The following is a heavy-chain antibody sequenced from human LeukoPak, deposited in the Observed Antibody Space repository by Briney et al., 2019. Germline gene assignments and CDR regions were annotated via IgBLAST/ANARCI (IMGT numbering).Heavy chain of an antibody. V-gene: IGHV3-30-3*01. CDR2: ISYDGNNK. Sequence: PGRSLRLSCAASGFTFSNYAMHWVRQAPGKALEGVAIISYDGNNKYHADSVKGRFTISRDNSKNTLYLQMNSLRAEDTAVYYCAREVTVTGPDRKFDYWGQGTLVTVSS. CDR1: GFTFSNYA. J-gene: IGHJ4*02. CDR3: AREVTVTGPDRKFDY. D-gene: IGHD3-9*01.